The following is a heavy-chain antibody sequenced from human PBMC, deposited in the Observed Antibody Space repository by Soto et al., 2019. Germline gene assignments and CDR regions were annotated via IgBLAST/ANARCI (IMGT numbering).Heavy chain of an antibody. J-gene: IGHJ6*03. CDR3: TTDPYYDFWSGYYTLEDYYYMDV. Sequence: GESLKISCAASGFTFSNAWMSWVRQAPGKGLEWVGRIKSKTDGGTTDYAAPVKGRFTISRDDSKNTLYLQMNSLKTEDTAVYYCTTDPYYDFWSGYYTLEDYYYMDVWGKGTTVTVSS. D-gene: IGHD3-3*01. V-gene: IGHV3-15*01. CDR1: GFTFSNAW. CDR2: IKSKTDGGTT.